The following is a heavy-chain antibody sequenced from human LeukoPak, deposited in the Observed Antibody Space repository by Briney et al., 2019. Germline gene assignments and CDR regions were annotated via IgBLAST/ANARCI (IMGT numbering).Heavy chain of an antibody. Sequence: PGGSLRLSCAASGFTFDDYGMSWVRQAPGKGLEWVSGINWNGGSTGYADSVKSRFTISRDNAKNSLYLQMNSLRAEDTALYYCAKQQWPLRASAFDIWGQGTMVTVSS. J-gene: IGHJ3*02. V-gene: IGHV3-20*04. CDR3: AKQQWPLRASAFDI. CDR1: GFTFDDYG. D-gene: IGHD6-19*01. CDR2: INWNGGST.